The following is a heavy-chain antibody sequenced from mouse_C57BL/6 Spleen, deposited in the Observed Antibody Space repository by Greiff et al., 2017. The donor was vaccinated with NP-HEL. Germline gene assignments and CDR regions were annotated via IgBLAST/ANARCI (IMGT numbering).Heavy chain of an antibody. CDR1: GFSLTSYA. J-gene: IGHJ1*03. CDR3: ARNYGSSYWYFDV. Sequence: QVQLQQSGPGLVAPSQSLSITCTVSGFSLTSYAISWVRQPPGTGLEWLGVIWTGGGTNYNSALKSRLSISKDNSKSQVFLKMNSLQTDDTARYYCARNYGSSYWYFDVWGTGTTVTVSS. D-gene: IGHD1-1*01. CDR2: IWTGGGT. V-gene: IGHV2-9-1*01.